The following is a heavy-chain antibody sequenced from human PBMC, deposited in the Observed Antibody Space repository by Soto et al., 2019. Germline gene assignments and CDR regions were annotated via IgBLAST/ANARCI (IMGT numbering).Heavy chain of an antibody. V-gene: IGHV3-7*01. CDR1: GFTFSSYW. Sequence: LRLSCAASGFTFSSYWMSWVRQAPGKGLEWVANIKQDGSEKYYVDSVKGRFTISRDNAKNSLYLQMNSMRAEDTAVYYCARPIGSSYDYYCYGMDVWGQGTTVTVSS. CDR2: IKQDGSEK. CDR3: ARPIGSSYDYYCYGMDV. J-gene: IGHJ6*02. D-gene: IGHD1-26*01.